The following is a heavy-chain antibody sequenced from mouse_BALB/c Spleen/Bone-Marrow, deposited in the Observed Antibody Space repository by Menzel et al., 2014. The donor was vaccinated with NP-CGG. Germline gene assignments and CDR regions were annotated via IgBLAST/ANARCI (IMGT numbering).Heavy chain of an antibody. J-gene: IGHJ3*01. D-gene: IGHD1-1*01. CDR2: IWAGGST. CDR3: ARGGSSRAWFAY. Sequence: VKLMESGPGLVAPSQSLSITCTVSEFSLTSYGVHWVRQPPGKGLEWLGVIWAGGSTNYNSALVSRLSISKDNSKSQVFLKMNSLQTDDTAMYYCARGGSSRAWFAYWGQGTLVTVSA. V-gene: IGHV2-9*02. CDR1: EFSLTSYG.